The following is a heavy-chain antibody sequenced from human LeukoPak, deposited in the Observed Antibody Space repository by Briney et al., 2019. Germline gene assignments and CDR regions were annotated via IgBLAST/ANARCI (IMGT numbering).Heavy chain of an antibody. V-gene: IGHV2-5*05. D-gene: IGHD5-18*01. CDR3: AHSQAPHAAMVVNWFDP. J-gene: IGHJ5*02. CDR1: GFSLSTDGVG. Sequence: SGPTLVNRTQTLTLTCTFSGFSLSTDGVGVGWIRQPPGKALEWLALIYWDDDERYGPSLRSRLTITKDTSKNQVVLTMTNMDPGGTAPYYCAHSQAPHAAMVVNWFDPWGQGTLVTVSS. CDR2: IYWDDDE.